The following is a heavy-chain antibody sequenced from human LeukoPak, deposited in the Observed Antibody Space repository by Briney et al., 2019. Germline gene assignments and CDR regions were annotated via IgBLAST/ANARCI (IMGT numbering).Heavy chain of an antibody. V-gene: IGHV1-69*01. D-gene: IGHD3-3*01. CDR2: IIPIFGTA. CDR1: GGTLSSYA. J-gene: IGHJ6*02. Sequence: SVKVSCKASGGTLSSYAISWVRQAPGQGLEWMGGIIPIFGTANYAQKFQGRVTITADESTSTAYMELSSLRSEDTAVYYCASSSDYDFWSGYSGYYGMDVWGQGTTVTVSS. CDR3: ASSSDYDFWSGYSGYYGMDV.